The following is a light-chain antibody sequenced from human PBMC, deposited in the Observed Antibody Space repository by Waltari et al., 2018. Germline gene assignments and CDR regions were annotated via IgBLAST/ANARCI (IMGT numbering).Light chain of an antibody. CDR2: AAS. J-gene: IGKJ2*01. V-gene: IGKV1-39*01. Sequence: DIQMTQSPSSLSASVGDRFTITCRESQSVTNYLNWYQQNPGKAPKLLIYAASTLQSGVPSRFSGTGSGTDFTLTISSLQREDFATYYCQETYSTVPTFGQGTKLEIK. CDR3: QETYSTVPT. CDR1: QSVTNY.